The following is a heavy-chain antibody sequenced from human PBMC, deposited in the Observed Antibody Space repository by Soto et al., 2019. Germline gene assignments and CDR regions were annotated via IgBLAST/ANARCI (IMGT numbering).Heavy chain of an antibody. CDR1: GYTLTELG. J-gene: IGHJ5*02. CDR3: ATDLRNYYDSSGYPGPLDP. CDR2: FDPEDGET. D-gene: IGHD3-22*01. V-gene: IGHV1-24*01. Sequence: ASVKGSCKVSGYTLTELGMHWVRQAPGKGLEWMGGFDPEDGETIYAQKFQGRVTMTEDTSTDTAYMELSSLRSEDTAVYYCATDLRNYYDSSGYPGPLDPWGQGTLVTVSS.